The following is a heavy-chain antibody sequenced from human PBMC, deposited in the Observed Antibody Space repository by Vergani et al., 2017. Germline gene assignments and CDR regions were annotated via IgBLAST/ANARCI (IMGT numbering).Heavy chain of an antibody. CDR1: GFTFSSYA. J-gene: IGHJ4*02. CDR2: ISGSGGST. D-gene: IGHD3-22*01. V-gene: IGHV3-23*01. CDR3: AKYRGHYYDSSGYSDY. Sequence: EVQLLESGGGLVQPGGSLRLSCAASGFTFSSYAMRWVRQAPGKGLEWVSAISGSGGSTYYADSVKGRFTISRDNSKNTLYLQMNSLRAEDTAVYYCAKYRGHYYDSSGYSDYWGQGTLVTVSS.